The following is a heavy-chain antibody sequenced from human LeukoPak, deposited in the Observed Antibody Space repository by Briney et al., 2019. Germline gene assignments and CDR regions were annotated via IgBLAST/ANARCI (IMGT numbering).Heavy chain of an antibody. Sequence: ASVKVSCKASGYTFTGYYMHWVRQAPGQGLEWMGWINPNSGGTNYAQKFQGRVTMTRDTSISTAYMELSRLRSDDTAVYYCARSYYDSSGYPKYFQHWGRAPWSPSPQ. J-gene: IGHJ1*01. V-gene: IGHV1-2*02. CDR1: GYTFTGYY. D-gene: IGHD3-22*01. CDR3: ARSYYDSSGYPKYFQH. CDR2: INPNSGGT.